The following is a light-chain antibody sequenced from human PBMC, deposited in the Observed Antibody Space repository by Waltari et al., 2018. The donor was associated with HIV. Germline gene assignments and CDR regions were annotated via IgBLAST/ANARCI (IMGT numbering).Light chain of an antibody. CDR1: SSDVGGYNY. Sequence: QSALTQPASVSGSPGQSITISCTGTSSDVGGYNYVSWYQQHPGKAPKLKIYEVTNRPSGVSNRVSGSKSGNTASLTISGLQAEDEADYYCSSYKSSSTPYVFGTGTKVTVL. J-gene: IGLJ1*01. CDR3: SSYKSSSTPYV. V-gene: IGLV2-14*01. CDR2: EVT.